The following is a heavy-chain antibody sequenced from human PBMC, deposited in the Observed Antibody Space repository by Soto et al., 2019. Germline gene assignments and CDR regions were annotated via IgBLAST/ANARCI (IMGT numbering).Heavy chain of an antibody. CDR1: GDTISTGGYS. Sequence: SETLSLTCGVSGDTISTGGYSWAWIRQPPGKALEWIGHTYHSGSTNYNPSLKSRVTISVDTSKNQFSLKLSSVTAADTAVYYCARVRGNSVYFDYWGQGTLVTVSS. J-gene: IGHJ4*02. V-gene: IGHV4-30-2*05. D-gene: IGHD2-21*02. CDR2: TYHSGST. CDR3: ARVRGNSVYFDY.